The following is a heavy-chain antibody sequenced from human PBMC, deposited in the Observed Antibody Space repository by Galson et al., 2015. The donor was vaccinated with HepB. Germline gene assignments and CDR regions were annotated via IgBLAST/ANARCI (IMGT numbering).Heavy chain of an antibody. CDR2: ISVRGLDT. CDR1: GFTLRTYA. Sequence: SLRLSCAAPGFTLRTYAMTWVRQAPGKGLEWVSSISVRGLDTYYADSVRGRFTITSDNSNNMVYLQMNSLRAEDTARYYCAKDPQLQSVPEKPAAVLSDGFDPWGQGTLVTVSS. J-gene: IGHJ5*02. V-gene: IGHV3-23*01. D-gene: IGHD2-2*01. CDR3: AKDPQLQSVPEKPAAVLSDGFDP.